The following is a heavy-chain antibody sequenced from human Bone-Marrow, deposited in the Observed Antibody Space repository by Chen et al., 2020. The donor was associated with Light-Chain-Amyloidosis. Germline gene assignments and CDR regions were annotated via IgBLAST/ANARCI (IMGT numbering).Heavy chain of an antibody. Sequence: QVQLVQSGAEVKKPGASVKVSCKASGYTFTSYGISWVRQAPGQGLEWMGWISAYNGNTNYAQKPQGRVTMTTDTSTITAYMERRSLTSDDTAVYYRARAKLIRTYNWFDPWGQGTLVTVSS. CDR3: ARAKLIRTYNWFDP. D-gene: IGHD3-10*01. CDR1: GYTFTSYG. V-gene: IGHV1-18*01. J-gene: IGHJ5*02. CDR2: ISAYNGNT.